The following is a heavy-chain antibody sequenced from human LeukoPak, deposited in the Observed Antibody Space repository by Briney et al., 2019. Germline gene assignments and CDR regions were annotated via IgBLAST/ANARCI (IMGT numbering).Heavy chain of an antibody. CDR1: GFTFSSYE. V-gene: IGHV3-48*03. J-gene: IGHJ6*04. Sequence: GGSLRLSCAASGFTFSSYEMNWVRQAPGKGLEWVSYISSSGSSIYYADSVKGRFTISRDNAKNSLYLQMNSLRAEDTAVYYCAELGITMTGGVWGKGTTVTISS. CDR2: ISSSGSSI. CDR3: AELGITMTGGV. D-gene: IGHD3-10*02.